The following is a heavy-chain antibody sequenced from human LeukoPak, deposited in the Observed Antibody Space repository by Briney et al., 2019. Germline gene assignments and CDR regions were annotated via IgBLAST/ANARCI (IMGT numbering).Heavy chain of an antibody. CDR1: GGSISSSSYY. CDR2: IYYSGST. J-gene: IGHJ4*02. V-gene: IGHV4-39*07. D-gene: IGHD3-9*01. Sequence: PSETLSLTCTVSGGSISSSSYYWGWIRQPPGKGLEWIGSIYYSGSTYYNPSLKSRVTISVDTSKNQFSLKLSSVTAADTALYYCARIPQTSYYSGCFDYWGQGTLVTVSS. CDR3: ARIPQTSYYSGCFDY.